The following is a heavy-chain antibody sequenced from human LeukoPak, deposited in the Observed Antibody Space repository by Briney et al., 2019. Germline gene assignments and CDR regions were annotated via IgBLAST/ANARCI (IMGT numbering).Heavy chain of an antibody. Sequence: GGSLRLSCAASRFTFSSYIMNWVRQAPGKGLEWVSFIYSDNTHYSDSVKGRFTISRDNSKNTLYLQMNSLRAEDTAVYYCARRAGAYSHPYDYWGQGTLVTVSS. D-gene: IGHD4/OR15-4a*01. J-gene: IGHJ4*02. V-gene: IGHV3-53*01. CDR3: ARRAGAYSHPYDY. CDR2: IYSDNT. CDR1: RFTFSSYI.